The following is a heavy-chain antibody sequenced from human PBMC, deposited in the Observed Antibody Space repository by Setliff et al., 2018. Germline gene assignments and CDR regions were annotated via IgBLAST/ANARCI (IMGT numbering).Heavy chain of an antibody. Sequence: SETLSLTCAVYGGSFSGYYWSWIRQPPGRGLEWIGEINHSGSTNYNPSLKSRVTISVDTSKNQFSLKLSSVTAADTAVYYCARGVYCSSTSCSPGLNWFDPWGQGTLVTVSS. CDR1: GGSFSGYY. CDR2: INHSGST. D-gene: IGHD2-2*01. V-gene: IGHV4-34*01. CDR3: ARGVYCSSTSCSPGLNWFDP. J-gene: IGHJ5*02.